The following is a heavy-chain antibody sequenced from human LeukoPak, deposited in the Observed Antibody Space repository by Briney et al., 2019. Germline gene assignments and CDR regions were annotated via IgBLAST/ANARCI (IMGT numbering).Heavy chain of an antibody. V-gene: IGHV3-30*18. CDR2: TSYDGSNK. D-gene: IGHD5-24*01. CDR3: AKAEDRDGYSQFDY. Sequence: GRSLRLSCAVSGFTFSSYGMHWVRQAPGKGLEWVAVTSYDGSNKYYADSVKGRFTISRDNSKNTLYLEVNSLRPEDTAVYYCAKAEDRDGYSQFDYWGQGTLVTVSS. J-gene: IGHJ4*02. CDR1: GFTFSSYG.